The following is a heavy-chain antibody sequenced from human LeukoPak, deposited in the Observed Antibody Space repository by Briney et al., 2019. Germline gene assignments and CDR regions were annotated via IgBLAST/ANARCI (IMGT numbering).Heavy chain of an antibody. CDR1: AFTFSNAW. J-gene: IGHJ4*02. Sequence: PGGSLRLSCAASAFTFSNAWMNWVRQAPGKGLEWVGRIKSKTDGGTTDYAAPVKGRFIISRDDSKNTLYLQMNSLKTEDTAVYYCTTEERVSSGYCSGGSCYIDYWAREPWSPSPQ. D-gene: IGHD2-15*01. CDR2: IKSKTDGGTT. V-gene: IGHV3-15*01. CDR3: TTEERVSSGYCSGGSCYIDY.